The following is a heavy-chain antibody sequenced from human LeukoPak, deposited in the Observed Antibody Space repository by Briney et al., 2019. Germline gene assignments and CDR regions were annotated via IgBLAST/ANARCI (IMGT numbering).Heavy chain of an antibody. CDR2: INNNGNRT. CDR3: VKAIYYYGSGSYYKVFDY. CDR1: GFTFNSYA. Sequence: GGSLRLSCSVSGFTFNSYAMHWVRQAPRKGLDYVSAINNNGNRTYYGDSVKGRFTISRDNSKNTLYLQMSSLRAEDTAVYYCVKAIYYYGSGSYYKVFDYWGQGTLVTVSS. V-gene: IGHV3-64D*06. J-gene: IGHJ4*02. D-gene: IGHD3-10*01.